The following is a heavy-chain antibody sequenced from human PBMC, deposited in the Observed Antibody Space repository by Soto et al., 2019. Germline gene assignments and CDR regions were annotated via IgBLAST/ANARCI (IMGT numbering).Heavy chain of an antibody. D-gene: IGHD2-2*01. CDR3: VRDNPYTNCLCNWFDP. Sequence: QVRLVQSGAEVQKPGSSVKVSCKASGGTFSNYAITWLRLAPGQGLEWLGGIIPVFGTVNYAQKFQGRVTITADESKSTAYMGLNRLRSEDTAVYYCVRDNPYTNCLCNWFDPWGQGTLVIVS. CDR2: IIPVFGTV. J-gene: IGHJ5*02. V-gene: IGHV1-69*01. CDR1: GGTFSNYA.